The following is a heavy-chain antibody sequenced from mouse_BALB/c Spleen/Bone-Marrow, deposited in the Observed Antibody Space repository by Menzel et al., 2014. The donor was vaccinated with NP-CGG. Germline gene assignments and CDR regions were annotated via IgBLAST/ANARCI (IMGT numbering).Heavy chain of an antibody. J-gene: IGHJ3*01. V-gene: IGHV14-3*02. CDR2: IDPASGNT. CDR1: GFNIKDTY. CDR3: ASYYRYDRRFAY. Sequence: VQLQQSGAELAKPGASVKLSCTASGFNIKDTYMHWVKQRPEQGLEWIGRIDPASGNTKYDPKFQGKATITADTSSNTAYLQLSSLTSEDTAVYYCASYYRYDRRFAYWGQGTLVTVSA. D-gene: IGHD2-14*01.